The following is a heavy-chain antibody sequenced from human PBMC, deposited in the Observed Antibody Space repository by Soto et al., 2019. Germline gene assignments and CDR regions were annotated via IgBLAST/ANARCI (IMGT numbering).Heavy chain of an antibody. CDR2: IYFSGST. J-gene: IGHJ4*02. V-gene: IGHV4-39*01. CDR3: ARHGSY. CDR1: GVSISNTSYY. Sequence: QLHLQESGPGLVKPSETLSLTCSVSGVSISNTSYYWVWIRQPPGKGLEWVVTIYFSGSTFYNPSHTSRVTISIDTYKNQFSLRLSSVTAADTAVYYCARHGSYWGQGPLVTVSS.